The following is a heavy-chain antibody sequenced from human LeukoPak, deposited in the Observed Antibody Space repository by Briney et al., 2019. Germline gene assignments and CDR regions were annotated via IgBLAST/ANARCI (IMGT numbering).Heavy chain of an antibody. CDR1: GGSISSGSYH. CDR2: IYTSGST. V-gene: IGHV4-61*02. D-gene: IGHD7-27*01. CDR3: ARALSGDLDY. J-gene: IGHJ4*02. Sequence: SQTLSLTCTVSGGSISSGSYHWSWIRQPAGKGLAWIGRIYTSGSTNYNPPLKSRVTISVDTSRNQFSLKLSSVTAADTAVYYCARALSGDLDYWGPGTLVTVSS.